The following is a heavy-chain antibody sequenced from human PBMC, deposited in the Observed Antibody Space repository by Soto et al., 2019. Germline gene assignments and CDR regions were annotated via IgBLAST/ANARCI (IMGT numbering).Heavy chain of an antibody. V-gene: IGHV3-23*01. CDR2: IGDSGGSI. CDR1: GFTFSSYA. D-gene: IGHD1-26*01. Sequence: EVQLLESGGGLVQPGGSLRLSCAASGFTFSSYAMTWVRQAPGKGLEWVSNIGDSGGSIYYADSVRGRFTISRDNSKKTLYLQMNSLRAEETAVYYCAKGVGGTKARIFEYWGQGTMVTVSS. J-gene: IGHJ4*02. CDR3: AKGVGGTKARIFEY.